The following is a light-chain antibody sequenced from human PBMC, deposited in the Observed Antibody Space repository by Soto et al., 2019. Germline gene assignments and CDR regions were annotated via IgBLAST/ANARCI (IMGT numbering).Light chain of an antibody. CDR1: QSISSW. CDR2: EAS. J-gene: IGKJ2*01. CDR3: QQYNSYSYT. V-gene: IGKV1-5*03. Sequence: DIQMTQSPSTLSASVGDRVTITCLASQSISSWLAWYQQKPGKAPKLLIYEASSLESGVPSRFSGSGSGTEFTLTISSLQPDDFATYYCQQYNSYSYTFGQGTKVDIK.